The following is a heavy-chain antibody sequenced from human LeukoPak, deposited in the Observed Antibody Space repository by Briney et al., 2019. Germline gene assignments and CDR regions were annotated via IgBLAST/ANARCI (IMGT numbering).Heavy chain of an antibody. Sequence: PGGSLRLSCAASGYTFSNFPMNWVRQAPGKGLEWVSYISFSSSTIYYADSVKGRFTISRDNAKNSLYLQMNSLRAEDTAVYYCARESDHPGDYYMDVWGKGTTVTVYS. D-gene: IGHD1-14*01. CDR3: ARESDHPGDYYMDV. CDR2: ISFSSSTI. V-gene: IGHV3-48*01. CDR1: GYTFSNFP. J-gene: IGHJ6*03.